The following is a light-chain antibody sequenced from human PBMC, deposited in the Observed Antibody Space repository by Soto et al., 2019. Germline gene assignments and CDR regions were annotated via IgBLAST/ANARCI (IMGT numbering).Light chain of an antibody. J-gene: IGKJ1*01. CDR1: QSVSSSY. CDR2: STS. Sequence: EMVLTQSPGTLSLSPGERATLSCSASQSVSSSYLAWYQQKPGQAPRLLIYSTSSRATGIPDRFSGSGSGTDFTLTISRLQPEDFAVYYCQQYSSSPRTFGQGTKVDVK. CDR3: QQYSSSPRT. V-gene: IGKV3-20*01.